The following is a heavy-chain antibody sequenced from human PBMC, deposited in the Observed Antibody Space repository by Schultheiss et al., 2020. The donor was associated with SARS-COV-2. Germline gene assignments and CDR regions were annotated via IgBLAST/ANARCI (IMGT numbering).Heavy chain of an antibody. V-gene: IGHV3-38-3*01. CDR3: ARVGLPWIQLWRYYYYMDV. J-gene: IGHJ6*03. CDR1: GFTVRNSD. D-gene: IGHD5-18*01. Sequence: GGSLRLSYAASGFTVRNSDMRWVRQAPGKGLEWVSCISGDSTYYAGSRKGRFTISRDNSKNTLYLQMNSLRAEDTAVYYCARVGLPWIQLWRYYYYMDVWGKGTTVTVSS. CDR2: ISGDST.